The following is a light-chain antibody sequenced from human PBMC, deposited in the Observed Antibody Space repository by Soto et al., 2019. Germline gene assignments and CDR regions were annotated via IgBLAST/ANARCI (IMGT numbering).Light chain of an antibody. V-gene: IGKV4-1*01. J-gene: IGKJ2*01. Sequence: EIVMTQSPDSLAVSLGESATIKCKSSQSVLYSSNNKNYLAWYQQKPGHPPKLLIYWASTRESGVPDRFSGSGSGTDFTLTISSLQAEDVAVYYCQQYYSTPYTFGQGTKLEIK. CDR2: WAS. CDR3: QQYYSTPYT. CDR1: QSVLYSSNNKNY.